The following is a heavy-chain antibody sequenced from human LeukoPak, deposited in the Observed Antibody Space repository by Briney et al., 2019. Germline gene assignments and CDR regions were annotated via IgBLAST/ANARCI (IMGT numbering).Heavy chain of an antibody. V-gene: IGHV1-2*02. CDR2: INPNSGGT. CDR3: ARDRGYSGYDPYYYMDV. J-gene: IGHJ6*03. D-gene: IGHD5-12*01. CDR1: GYTFTGYY. Sequence: ASVKVSCKASGYTFTGYYMHWVRQAPGQGLEWMGWINPNSGGTNYAQKFQGRVIMTRDTTIRTAYMVQSRLTSDATVVYYCARDRGYSGYDPYYYMDVWGKGTTVTISS.